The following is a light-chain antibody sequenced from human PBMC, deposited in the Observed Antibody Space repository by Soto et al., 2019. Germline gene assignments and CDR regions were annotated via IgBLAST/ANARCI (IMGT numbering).Light chain of an antibody. Sequence: EIVLTQSPATLSLSPGERATLSCRASQSVSIYLAWYQQKPGQAPRLLIYDASNRATGIPARFSGSGSGTDFTLTISSLEPDDFAVYYCQQRTSWPLLTFGGGTKVDSK. CDR2: DAS. CDR1: QSVSIY. J-gene: IGKJ4*01. CDR3: QQRTSWPLLT. V-gene: IGKV3-11*01.